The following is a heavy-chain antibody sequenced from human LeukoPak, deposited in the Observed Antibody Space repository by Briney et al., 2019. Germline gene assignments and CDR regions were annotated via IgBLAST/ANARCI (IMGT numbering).Heavy chain of an antibody. J-gene: IGHJ5*02. V-gene: IGHV1-18*01. Sequence: ASVTVSCKASGYTFTSYGISWVRQAPGQGLEWMGWISAYNGNTNYAQKLQGRVTMTTDTSTSTAYMELRSLRSDDTAVYYCARDQRQAPRFDPWGQGTLVTVSS. CDR1: GYTFTSYG. CDR2: ISAYNGNT. CDR3: ARDQRQAPRFDP.